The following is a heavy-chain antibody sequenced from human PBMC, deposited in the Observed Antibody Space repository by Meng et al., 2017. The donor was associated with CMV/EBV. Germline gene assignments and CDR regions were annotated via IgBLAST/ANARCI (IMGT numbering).Heavy chain of an antibody. CDR3: AKVAYPYCSSTSCQLYYFDY. CDR1: GFTFSSYA. Sequence: GGSLRLSCAASGFTFSSYAMSWVRQAPGKGLEWVSAISGSGGSTYYADSVKGRFTISRDNSKNSLYLQMNSLRAEDTALYYCAKVAYPYCSSTSCQLYYFDYWGQGTLVTVSS. J-gene: IGHJ4*02. CDR2: ISGSGGST. V-gene: IGHV3-23*01. D-gene: IGHD2-2*01.